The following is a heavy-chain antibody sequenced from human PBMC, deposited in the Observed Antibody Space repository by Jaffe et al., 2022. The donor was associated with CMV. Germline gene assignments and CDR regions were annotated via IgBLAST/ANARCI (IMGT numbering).Heavy chain of an antibody. CDR3: ARGFGVAVATMWGY. Sequence: EVQLVESGGGLVKPGGSLRLSCAASGFTFSSYSMNWVRQAPGKGLEWVSSISSSSSYIYYADSVKGRFTISRDNAKNSLYLQMNSLRAEDTAVYYCARGFGVAVATMWGYWGQGTLVTVSS. J-gene: IGHJ4*02. CDR2: ISSSSSYI. CDR1: GFTFSSYS. V-gene: IGHV3-21*01. D-gene: IGHD6-19*01.